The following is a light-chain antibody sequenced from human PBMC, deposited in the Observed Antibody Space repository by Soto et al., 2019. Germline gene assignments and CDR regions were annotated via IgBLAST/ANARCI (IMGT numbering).Light chain of an antibody. CDR2: DAS. CDR1: QSVNRY. CDR3: QQRDIWPWT. J-gene: IGKJ1*01. Sequence: EIVLTQSPATLSLSPGERATLSCWASQSVNRYLVWYQQKPGQAPRLLMYDASKRATGIPARFSGSGSGTDFTLTISSLEHEDFAVYYCQQRDIWPWTFGQGTKVDI. V-gene: IGKV3-11*01.